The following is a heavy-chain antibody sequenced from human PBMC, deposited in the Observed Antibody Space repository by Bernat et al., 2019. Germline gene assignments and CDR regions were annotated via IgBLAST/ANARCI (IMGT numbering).Heavy chain of an antibody. V-gene: IGHV1-69*04. CDR3: ARDLGAVCCGAGYRAYLQD. Sequence: QVRLVQSGAEVKKPGSSVKVSCKASGGTFSSYAISWVRQAPGQGLEWMGRIIPILGIANYAQKFQGRVTITADKSTSTAYMELSSLRSEDTAVYYCARDLGAVCCGAGYRAYLQDWAPGTLVPRSP. CDR1: GGTFSSYA. J-gene: IGHJ1*01. D-gene: IGHD2-21*02. CDR2: IIPILGIA.